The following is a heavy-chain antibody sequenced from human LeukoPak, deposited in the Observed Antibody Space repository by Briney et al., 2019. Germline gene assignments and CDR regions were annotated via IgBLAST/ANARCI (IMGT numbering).Heavy chain of an antibody. CDR2: IIPSDGRT. Sequence: GSVKVSCKASGYTLTTYYMHWVRQAPGQGLEWMGIIIPSDGRTTFSQNFQGRVTITRDTSTSTVYMELSSLTSEDTAVYYCARARYAGTQIDYWGQGTLVTVSS. V-gene: IGHV1-46*01. CDR3: ARARYAGTQIDY. D-gene: IGHD6-13*01. J-gene: IGHJ4*02. CDR1: GYTLTTYY.